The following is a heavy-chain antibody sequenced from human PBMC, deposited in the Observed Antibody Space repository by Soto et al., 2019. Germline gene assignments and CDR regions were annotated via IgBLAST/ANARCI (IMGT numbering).Heavy chain of an antibody. CDR3: AHSPRGGWYVWFDY. D-gene: IGHD6-19*01. CDR2: IYWDDDK. Sequence: QITLKESGPTLVKPTQTLTLTCTFSGFSLSTCGVGVGWIRQPPGKALEWLALIYWDDDKRYSPSLKSRLTITKDTSKNQVVLTMTNMDPVDTATYYCAHSPRGGWYVWFDYWGQGTLVTVSS. V-gene: IGHV2-5*02. J-gene: IGHJ4*02. CDR1: GFSLSTCGVG.